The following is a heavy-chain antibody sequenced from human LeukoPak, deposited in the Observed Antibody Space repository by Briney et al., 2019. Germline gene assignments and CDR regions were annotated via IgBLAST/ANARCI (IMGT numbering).Heavy chain of an antibody. J-gene: IGHJ4*02. V-gene: IGHV3-11*01. Sequence: PGGSLRLSCAASGFIFSDYYMSWIRQAPGKGLEWVSYISSSGNTIYYADSVKGRFTISRDNAKNSLYLQMNSLRAEDTAVYYCARAYSSGWYGYYFDYWGQGTLVTVSS. D-gene: IGHD6-19*01. CDR3: ARAYSSGWYGYYFDY. CDR2: ISSSGNTI. CDR1: GFIFSDYY.